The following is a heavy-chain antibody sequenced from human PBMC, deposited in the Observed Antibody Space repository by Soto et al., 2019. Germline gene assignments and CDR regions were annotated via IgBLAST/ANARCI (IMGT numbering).Heavy chain of an antibody. V-gene: IGHV1-69*13. CDR3: VRKPAVSSEWSSGI. J-gene: IGHJ3*02. D-gene: IGHD3-3*01. CDR1: GGNFNNYG. Sequence: SVKVSCKASGGNFNNYGITWVRQAPGQGLEWMGGIIPMFDIADYAQKFQGRVTITADESTSTAYMELSSLRSEDTAVYFCVRKPAVSSEWSSGIWGQGTMVTVSS. CDR2: IIPMFDIA.